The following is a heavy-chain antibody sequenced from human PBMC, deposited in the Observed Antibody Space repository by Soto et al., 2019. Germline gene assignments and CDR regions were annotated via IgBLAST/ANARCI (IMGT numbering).Heavy chain of an antibody. CDR2: ISGYNGNT. Sequence: QVQLVQSGVEVKKPGASVTVSCKASGYTFSNYGISWVRQAPGQGLEWMGWISGYNGNTNYAQNLQGRVTLTTDTTTSTAYMKLRSLRSDDTAVDYCAGVVQCSSTTCRYYYYYGMDVWGQGTTVTVSS. D-gene: IGHD2-2*01. CDR1: GYTFSNYG. CDR3: AGVVQCSSTTCRYYYYYGMDV. J-gene: IGHJ6*02. V-gene: IGHV1-18*01.